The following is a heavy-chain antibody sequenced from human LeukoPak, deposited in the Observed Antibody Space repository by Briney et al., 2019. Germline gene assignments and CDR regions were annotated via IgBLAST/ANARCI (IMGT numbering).Heavy chain of an antibody. CDR3: ARGSAVAGTDY. J-gene: IGHJ4*02. CDR1: GFTFSSYS. CDR2: ISSSSSYI. D-gene: IGHD6-19*01. Sequence: GGSLRLSCAASGFTFSSYSMNWVRQAPGKGLEWVSSISSSSSYIYYADTVKGRFTISRDNAKNSLYLQMNSLRAEDTAVYYCARGSAVAGTDYWGQGTLVTVSS. V-gene: IGHV3-21*01.